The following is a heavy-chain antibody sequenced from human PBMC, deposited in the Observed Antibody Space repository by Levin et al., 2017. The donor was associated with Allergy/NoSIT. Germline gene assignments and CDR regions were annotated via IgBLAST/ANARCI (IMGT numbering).Heavy chain of an antibody. J-gene: IGHJ4*02. D-gene: IGHD3-22*01. Sequence: GESLKISCKASGYTFTSYDINWVRQATGQGLEWMGWMNPNSGNTGYAQKFQGRVTMTRNTSISTAYMELSSLRSEDTAVYYCAIGGYYYPPRLDYWGQGTLVTVSS. CDR1: GYTFTSYD. V-gene: IGHV1-8*01. CDR3: AIGGYYYPPRLDY. CDR2: MNPNSGNT.